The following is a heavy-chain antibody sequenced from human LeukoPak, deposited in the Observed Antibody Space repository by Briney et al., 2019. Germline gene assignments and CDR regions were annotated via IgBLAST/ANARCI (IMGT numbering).Heavy chain of an antibody. CDR1: GFTFSSYA. V-gene: IGHV3-23*01. CDR2: ISASGGST. CDR3: AKDQIGSMVRVLFDY. D-gene: IGHD3-10*01. Sequence: GGSLRLSCAASGFTFSSYAMSWVRQAPGKGLEWVSAISASGGSTYYADSVRGRFTISRDNSKNTLYLQINSLRAEDTAIYYCAKDQIGSMVRVLFDYWGQGTLVTVSS. J-gene: IGHJ4*02.